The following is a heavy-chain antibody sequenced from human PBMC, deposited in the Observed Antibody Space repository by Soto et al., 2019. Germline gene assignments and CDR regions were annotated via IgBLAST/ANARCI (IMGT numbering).Heavy chain of an antibody. CDR2: INPNNGAT. CDR3: ASHDPGARFDP. J-gene: IGHJ5*02. CDR1: RYIFTAYF. V-gene: IGHV1-2*02. D-gene: IGHD1-1*01. Sequence: QVQLVQSGAEVKKPGASVKVSCKAPRYIFTAYFMHWVRQAPGQGLEWMGWINPNNGATHDGLSFQGRVTMTRDQTISTAYMELSSLRSDDTAVYYCASHDPGARFDPWGQGTLVIVSS.